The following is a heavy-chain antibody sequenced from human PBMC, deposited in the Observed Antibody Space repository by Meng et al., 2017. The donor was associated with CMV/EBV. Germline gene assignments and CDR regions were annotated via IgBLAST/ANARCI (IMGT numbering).Heavy chain of an antibody. D-gene: IGHD5-18*01. CDR3: AKGGIQLWAQFDY. J-gene: IGHJ4*02. CDR1: GFPFSSYA. V-gene: IGHV3-23*01. CDR2: ISGSGGST. Sequence: GGSLRLSCAASGFPFSSYAMSWVRQAPGKGLEWVSAISGSGGSTYYADSVKGRFTISRDNSKNTLYLQMNSLRAEDTAVYYCAKGGIQLWAQFDYWGQGTMVTVSS.